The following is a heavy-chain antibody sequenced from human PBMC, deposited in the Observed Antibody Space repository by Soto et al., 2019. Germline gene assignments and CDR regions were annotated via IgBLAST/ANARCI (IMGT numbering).Heavy chain of an antibody. CDR1: SGSISSSNW. J-gene: IGHJ4*02. V-gene: IGHV4-4*02. CDR3: AREAARKFDY. Sequence: QVQLQESGPGLVKPSGTLALTCAVSSGSISSSNWWIWVRHPPGKGLEWIGEIYHSGSTNYNPSLASRVTISVDKSKNQFSLNLSSVTAADTAVYYCAREAARKFDYWGQGILVTVSS. CDR2: IYHSGST.